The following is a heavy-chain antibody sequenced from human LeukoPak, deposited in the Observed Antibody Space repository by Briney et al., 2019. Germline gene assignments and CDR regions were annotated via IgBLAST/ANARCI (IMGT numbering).Heavy chain of an antibody. CDR2: INHSGST. Sequence: SETLSLTCAVYGGSFSGYYWSWIRQPPGKGLEWIGEINHSGSTNYNPSLKSRVTISVDTSKNQFSLKLSSVTAADTAVYYCARAYSSSWYLNWFDPWGQGTLVTVSS. V-gene: IGHV4-34*01. D-gene: IGHD6-13*01. CDR1: GGSFSGYY. CDR3: ARAYSSSWYLNWFDP. J-gene: IGHJ5*02.